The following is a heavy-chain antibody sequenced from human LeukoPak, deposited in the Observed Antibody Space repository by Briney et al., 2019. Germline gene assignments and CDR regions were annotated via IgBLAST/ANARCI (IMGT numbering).Heavy chain of an antibody. J-gene: IGHJ3*02. V-gene: IGHV1-8*01. Sequence: GASVKVSCKASGYTFTSYDINWVRQATGQGLEWMGLMNPNSGNTGYAQKFQGRVTMTRNTSISTAYMELSSLRSEDTAVYYCARAQGGSFLWFGELFSFAFDIWGQGTMVTVSS. CDR3: ARAQGGSFLWFGELFSFAFDI. CDR2: MNPNSGNT. CDR1: GYTFTSYD. D-gene: IGHD3-10*01.